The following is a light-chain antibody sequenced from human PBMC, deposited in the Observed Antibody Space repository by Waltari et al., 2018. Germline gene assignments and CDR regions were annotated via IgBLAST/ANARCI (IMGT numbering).Light chain of an antibody. V-gene: IGKV1-39*01. CDR2: TAS. CDR3: QQSYSSPRT. CDR1: QNIINY. Sequence: DIQMTQSPSSLYASVGDRVTITCRASQNIINYLNWYQHKPGKAPKLLIYTASSLQSGVPSRFSGSGSGTDFILTISSLQPEDFGTYYCQQSYSSPRTCGQGPTV. J-gene: IGKJ1*01.